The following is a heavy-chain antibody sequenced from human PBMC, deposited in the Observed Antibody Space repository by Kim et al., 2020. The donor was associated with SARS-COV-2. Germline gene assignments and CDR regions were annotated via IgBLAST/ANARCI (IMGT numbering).Heavy chain of an antibody. V-gene: IGHV7-4-1*02. CDR3: ARGFSYYYDSSGYYYGGGYFDY. D-gene: IGHD3-22*01. Sequence: ASVKVSCKASGYTFTSYAMNWVRQAPGQGLEWMGWINTNTGNPTYAQGFTVRFVFSLDTSVSTAYLQISSLKAEDTAVYYCARGFSYYYDSSGYYYGGGYFDYWGQGTLVTVSS. CDR2: INTNTGNP. J-gene: IGHJ4*02. CDR1: GYTFTSYA.